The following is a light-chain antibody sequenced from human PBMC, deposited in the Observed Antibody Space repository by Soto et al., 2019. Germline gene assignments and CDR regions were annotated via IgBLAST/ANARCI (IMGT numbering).Light chain of an antibody. J-gene: IGLJ2*01. CDR2: EVS. Sequence: QSALTQPPSASGSPGQTVTISCTGTSSDVGGYKYVSWYQQHPGKAPKLMIYEVSKRPSGVPDRFSGSNSGNTASLTVSRLQAEDEADYYCSSYAGSNKVLFGGGTKLTVL. CDR1: SSDVGGYKY. V-gene: IGLV2-8*01. CDR3: SSYAGSNKVL.